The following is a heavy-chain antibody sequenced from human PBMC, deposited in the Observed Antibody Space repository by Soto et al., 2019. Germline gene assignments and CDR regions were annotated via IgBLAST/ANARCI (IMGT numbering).Heavy chain of an antibody. CDR1: GFTFSIYS. Sequence: EVQLVESGGGLVQPGGSLRLTCAASGFTFSIYSMNWVRQAPGKGLEWVSYIMPESSHILYADSVKGRITISRDNAKNSLYLQMNSLRAEDTAVYYCAIEHVRATSVHVFDSWCQGTMVTVSS. J-gene: IGHJ3*02. CDR2: IMPESSHI. V-gene: IGHV3-48*01. CDR3: AIEHVRATSVHVFDS. D-gene: IGHD1-26*01.